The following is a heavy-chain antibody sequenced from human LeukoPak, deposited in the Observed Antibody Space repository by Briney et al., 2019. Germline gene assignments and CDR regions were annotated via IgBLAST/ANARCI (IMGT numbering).Heavy chain of an antibody. CDR3: ARDGSSRSLQY. V-gene: IGHV3-53*01. Sequence: GGSLRLSCAASGFTFSSYSMNWVRQAPGKGLEWVSLIHSDDSTYYADSVKGRFTISRDNSKNTLYLQMNSLRAEDTAVYYCARDGSSRSLQYWGQGTLVTVSS. CDR2: IHSDDST. CDR1: GFTFSSYS. J-gene: IGHJ1*01.